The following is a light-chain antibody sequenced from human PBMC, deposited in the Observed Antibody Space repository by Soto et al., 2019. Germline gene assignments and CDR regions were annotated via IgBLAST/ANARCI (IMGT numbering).Light chain of an antibody. CDR1: QSVGSDF. CDR2: GAS. Sequence: EIVLTQSPGTLSLSPGERATLSCRACQSVGSDFLAWYQQRPGQPPRILIFGASGRATGIPDRFSGSGSGTDFTLTISRLEPEDFAVYYCQQYGSLSWAFGQGTKVDIK. J-gene: IGKJ1*01. CDR3: QQYGSLSWA. V-gene: IGKV3-20*01.